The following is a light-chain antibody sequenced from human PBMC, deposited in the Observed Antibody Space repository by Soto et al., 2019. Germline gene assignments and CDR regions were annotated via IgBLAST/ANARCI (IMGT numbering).Light chain of an antibody. CDR2: DVS. V-gene: IGLV2-14*01. CDR1: SSDVGGHNG. Sequence: QSALTQPASVSGSPGQSITFSCTGTSSDVGGHNGVSWYQQYPGQAPKLMIYDVSNRPSGVSNRFSGSKSGNTASLTISGLQAEDESDYYCQSYDSSLSALYVFGTGTKVTVL. J-gene: IGLJ1*01. CDR3: QSYDSSLSALYV.